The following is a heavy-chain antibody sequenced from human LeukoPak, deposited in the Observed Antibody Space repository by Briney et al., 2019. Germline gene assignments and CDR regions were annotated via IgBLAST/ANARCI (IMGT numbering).Heavy chain of an antibody. D-gene: IGHD5-18*01. CDR1: GGSISSGSDY. J-gene: IGHJ5*02. V-gene: IGHV4-61*02. Sequence: SETLSLTCTVSGGSISSGSDYWRWIRQPAGKGLEWIGRIYISGSSNYNPSLKSRVTISLDTSKNQFSLKLSSVTAADTAVFYCARQWSGYSYGSDWFDPWGRGTLVTVSS. CDR2: IYISGSS. CDR3: ARQWSGYSYGSDWFDP.